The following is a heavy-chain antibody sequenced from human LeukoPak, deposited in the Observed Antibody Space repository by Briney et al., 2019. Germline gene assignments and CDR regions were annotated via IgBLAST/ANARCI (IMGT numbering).Heavy chain of an antibody. J-gene: IGHJ6*03. Sequence: GGSQRLSCAASGFTFSSYWMSWVRQAPGKGLEWVAYIKHDGSDKYHVDSVKGRFTISRDNSKNSLYLQMNSLRADDNAVYYCARARRPDGVVPAARYMDVWGKGTTVTVSS. V-gene: IGHV3-7*04. CDR2: IKHDGSDK. CDR3: ARARRPDGVVPAARYMDV. CDR1: GFTFSSYW. D-gene: IGHD2-2*01.